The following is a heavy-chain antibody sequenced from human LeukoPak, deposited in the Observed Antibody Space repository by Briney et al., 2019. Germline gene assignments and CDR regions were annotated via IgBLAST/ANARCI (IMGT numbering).Heavy chain of an antibody. J-gene: IGHJ4*02. CDR1: GGSFSGYY. CDR3: ASLTMIVVP. V-gene: IGHV4-34*01. Sequence: SETLSLTCAVYGGSFSGYYWSWIRQPPGKGLEWIGEINHSGSTNYNPSLKSRVTISVDTSKNLFSPKLSSVTAADTAVYYCASLTMIVVPWAQGTLVTVSS. CDR2: INHSGST. D-gene: IGHD3-22*01.